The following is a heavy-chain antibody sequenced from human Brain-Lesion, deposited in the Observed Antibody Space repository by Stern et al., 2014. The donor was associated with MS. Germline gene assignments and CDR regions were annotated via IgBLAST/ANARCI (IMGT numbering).Heavy chain of an antibody. CDR1: GYTFTGYS. CDR3: ATYYYDSTGYNDF. D-gene: IGHD3-22*01. V-gene: IGHV1-2*04. CDR2: INPKSGGT. Sequence: VQLVQSGAEVKKPGASVTVSCKASGYTFTGYSMHWARQAPGQGLEWMGCINPKSGGTNYAQKFQGWVTMTRDTSINTAYMELSRLRSDDTAVYYCATYYYDSTGYNDFWGQGTLVTVSS. J-gene: IGHJ4*02.